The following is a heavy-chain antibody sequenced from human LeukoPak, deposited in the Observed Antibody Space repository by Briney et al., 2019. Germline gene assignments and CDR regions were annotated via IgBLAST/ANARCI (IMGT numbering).Heavy chain of an antibody. V-gene: IGHV4-31*03. CDR1: GGSISSGGYY. Sequence: SETLSLTCTVSGGSISSGGYYRSWIRQHPGKGLEWIGYIYYSGSTYYNPSLKSRVTISVDTSKNQFSLKLSSVTAADTAVYYCARAFLGSNWLPGDKIFDYWGQGTLVTVSS. J-gene: IGHJ4*02. CDR3: ARAFLGSNWLPGDKIFDY. D-gene: IGHD3-3*02. CDR2: IYYSGST.